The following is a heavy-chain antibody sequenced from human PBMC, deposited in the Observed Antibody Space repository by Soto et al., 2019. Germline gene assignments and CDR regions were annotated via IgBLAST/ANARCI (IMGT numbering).Heavy chain of an antibody. D-gene: IGHD3-22*01. CDR3: ATSRGYYYDSSGFPMAFDI. CDR1: GGSISSYY. CDR2: IYTSGST. V-gene: IGHV4-4*07. J-gene: IGHJ3*02. Sequence: SETLSLTCTVSGGSISSYYWSWIRQPAGRGLEWIGRIYTSGSTNYNPSLKSRVTMSVDTSKNQFSLKLSSVTAADTAVYYCATSRGYYYDSSGFPMAFDIWGQGTMVTVSS.